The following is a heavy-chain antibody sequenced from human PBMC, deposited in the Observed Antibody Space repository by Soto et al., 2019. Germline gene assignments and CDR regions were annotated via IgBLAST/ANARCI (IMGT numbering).Heavy chain of an antibody. Sequence: GASVKVSCKASGGTFSSYTISWVRQAPGQGLEWMGRIIPILGIANYAQKFQGRVTITADKSTSTAYMELSSLRSEDTAVYYCARDPPPLRYFDWLLETDVWGQGTTVTVSS. CDR2: IIPILGIA. CDR1: GGTFSSYT. D-gene: IGHD3-9*01. CDR3: ARDPPPLRYFDWLLETDV. V-gene: IGHV1-69*04. J-gene: IGHJ6*02.